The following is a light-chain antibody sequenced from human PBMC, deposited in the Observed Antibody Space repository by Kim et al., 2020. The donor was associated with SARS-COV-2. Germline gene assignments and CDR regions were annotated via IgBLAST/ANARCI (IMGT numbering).Light chain of an antibody. Sequence: QSITISYTGPSSDVGAYKYVSWYQQHPGKSPKLIIYDVNTRPSGVSNRFSGSKSGNTASLTISGLQAEDEADYYCSSYTRSTTSYVFGTGTKVTVL. CDR2: DVN. J-gene: IGLJ1*01. CDR3: SSYTRSTTSYV. CDR1: SSDVGAYKY. V-gene: IGLV2-14*03.